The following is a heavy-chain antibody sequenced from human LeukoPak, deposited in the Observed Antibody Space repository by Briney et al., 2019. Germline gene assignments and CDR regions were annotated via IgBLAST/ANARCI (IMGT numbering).Heavy chain of an antibody. CDR3: ARLKYYYDSSGYYFLGPFDY. J-gene: IGHJ4*02. Sequence: PSETLSLTCAVYGGSFSGYYWSWIRQPPGKGLEWIGEINHSGSTNYNPSLKSRVTISVDTSKNQFSLKLSSVTAADTAVYYCARLKYYYDSSGYYFLGPFDYWGQGTLVTVSP. D-gene: IGHD3-22*01. CDR2: INHSGST. CDR1: GGSFSGYY. V-gene: IGHV4-34*01.